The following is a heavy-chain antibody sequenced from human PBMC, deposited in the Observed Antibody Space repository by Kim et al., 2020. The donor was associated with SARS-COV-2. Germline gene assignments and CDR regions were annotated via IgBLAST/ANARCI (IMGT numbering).Heavy chain of an antibody. V-gene: IGHV3-7*03. D-gene: IGHD3-10*01. CDR3: ARDGYTYYYGSGSYSR. CDR1: GFTFSSYW. CDR2: IKQDGSEK. J-gene: IGHJ4*02. Sequence: WGSLRLSCAASGFTFSSYWMSWVRQAPGKGLEWVANIKQDGSEKYYVDSVKGRFTISRDNAKNSLYLQMNSLRAEDTAVYYCARDGYTYYYGSGSYSRWGQGTLVTVSS.